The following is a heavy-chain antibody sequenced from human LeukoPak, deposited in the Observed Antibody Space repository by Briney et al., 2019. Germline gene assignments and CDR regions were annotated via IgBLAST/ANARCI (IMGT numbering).Heavy chain of an antibody. CDR3: TRQSENFSLDY. CDR1: GFTFSIYG. V-gene: IGHV3-30*02. Sequence: PGGSLRLSCAASGFTFSIYGMHWVRQAPGKGLEWVAFIAHDGGNKYYADSVKGRFTISRDNSKNTLYLQMNSLRAEDTAVYFCTRQSENFSLDYWGQGTLVTVSS. D-gene: IGHD3-3*01. CDR2: IAHDGGNK. J-gene: IGHJ4*02.